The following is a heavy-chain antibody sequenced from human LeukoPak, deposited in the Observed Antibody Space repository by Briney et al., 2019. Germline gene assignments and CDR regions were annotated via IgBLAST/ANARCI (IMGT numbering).Heavy chain of an antibody. Sequence: TGGSLRLSCAGSGFIFSSYAMHWVRQAPGKGLEWVAVISYDGSNKYYADSVKGRFAISRDNSKNTLYLQMNSLRAEDSAVYYCARAGRVVVGDTYYYYGMDVWGQGTTVAVSS. CDR1: GFIFSSYA. D-gene: IGHD2-15*01. CDR3: ARAGRVVVGDTYYYYGMDV. J-gene: IGHJ6*02. CDR2: ISYDGSNK. V-gene: IGHV3-30*09.